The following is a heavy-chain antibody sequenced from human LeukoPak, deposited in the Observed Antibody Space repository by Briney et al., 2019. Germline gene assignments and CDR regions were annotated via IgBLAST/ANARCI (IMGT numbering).Heavy chain of an antibody. Sequence: ASVKVSCKASGYTFTSYDINWVRQATGQGLEWMGWMNPNSGNTGYAQKFQGRVTMTRNTSISTAYMELSSLRSEDTAVYYCARDLRRYYDSSGYYTNAFDIWGQGTMVTVSS. V-gene: IGHV1-8*01. J-gene: IGHJ3*02. CDR1: GYTFTSYD. CDR2: MNPNSGNT. CDR3: ARDLRRYYDSSGYYTNAFDI. D-gene: IGHD3-22*01.